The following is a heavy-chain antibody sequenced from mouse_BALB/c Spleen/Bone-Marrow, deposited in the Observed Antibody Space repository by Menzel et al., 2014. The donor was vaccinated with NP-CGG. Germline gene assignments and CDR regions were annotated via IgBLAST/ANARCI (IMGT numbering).Heavy chain of an antibody. J-gene: IGHJ2*01. CDR2: SRNKANDYTT. CDR1: GFTFSDFY. CDR3: ARANWDYFDY. Sequence: EVMLVESGGGLVQPGGSLILSCATSGFTFSDFYMEWVRRPPGKRLEWIAASRNKANDYTTEYSASVKGRFIVSRDTSQSILYLQMNALRAEDTAIYYCARANWDYFDYWGQGTTLTVSS. V-gene: IGHV7-1*02. D-gene: IGHD4-1*01.